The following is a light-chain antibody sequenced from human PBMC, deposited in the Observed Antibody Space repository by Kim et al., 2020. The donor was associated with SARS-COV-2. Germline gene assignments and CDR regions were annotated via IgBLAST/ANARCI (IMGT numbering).Light chain of an antibody. J-gene: IGLJ2*01. V-gene: IGLV2-14*01. CDR2: EVT. CDR3: TSSGSGATVI. CDR1: SSDVGGSEH. Sequence: SSTSSWTGTSSDVGGSEHVSCYQQDAGKAPKLMIYEVTNRPSGVSTRFSASKSGNTASLTISGLQAEDEADYYCTSSGSGATVIFGGGTQLTVL.